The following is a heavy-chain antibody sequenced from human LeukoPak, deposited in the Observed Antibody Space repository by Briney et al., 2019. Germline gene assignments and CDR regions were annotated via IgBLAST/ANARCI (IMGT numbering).Heavy chain of an antibody. CDR3: AKDRPNYYGSNGHYYKLNGDC. CDR1: GFTFSSYA. D-gene: IGHD3-22*01. CDR2: ITSSGAAT. Sequence: GGSLRLSCAASGFTFSSYAMSWVRQAPGKGLEWVSSITSSGAATYYADSVKGRFTISRDNSDNTLYLQMNSLRAEDTAIYYCAKDRPNYYGSNGHYYKLNGDCWGQGTLVTVSS. J-gene: IGHJ4*02. V-gene: IGHV3-23*01.